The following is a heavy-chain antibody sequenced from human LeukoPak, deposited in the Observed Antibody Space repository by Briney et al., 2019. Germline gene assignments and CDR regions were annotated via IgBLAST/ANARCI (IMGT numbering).Heavy chain of an antibody. J-gene: IGHJ4*02. CDR1: GFTFSRYA. V-gene: IGHV3-30-3*01. CDR2: ISYDGSNK. CDR3: ASHYDTSGYHYFDF. D-gene: IGHD3-22*01. Sequence: PGGSLRLSCAASGFTFSRYAMHWVRQAPGKGLEWVAVISYDGSNKYYADSVKGRFTISRDSSKNTLYLQMNSLRAEDTAVYYCASHYDTSGYHYFDFWGQGTLVTVSS.